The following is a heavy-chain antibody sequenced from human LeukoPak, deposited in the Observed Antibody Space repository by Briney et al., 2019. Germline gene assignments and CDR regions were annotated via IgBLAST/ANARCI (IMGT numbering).Heavy chain of an antibody. V-gene: IGHV4-34*01. CDR2: INHSGST. Sequence: SETLSLTCAVYGGSFSGYYWSWIRQPPGKGLEWIGEINHSGSTNYNPSLKSRVTISVDTSKNQFSLKLSSVTAADTAVYYCARGPRYSYGYNGYWRQGTLVTVSS. CDR3: ARGPRYSYGYNGY. CDR1: GGSFSGYY. J-gene: IGHJ4*02. D-gene: IGHD5-18*01.